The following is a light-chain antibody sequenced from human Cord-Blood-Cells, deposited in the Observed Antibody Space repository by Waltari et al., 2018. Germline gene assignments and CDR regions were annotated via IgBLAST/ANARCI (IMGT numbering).Light chain of an antibody. CDR2: RNT. V-gene: IGLV1-47*01. J-gene: IGLJ3*02. CDR3: AAWDDSLSGNWV. CDR1: SSNIGSNY. Sequence: QSVLTQPPSASGTPGQRVTISCSGSSSNIGSNYVYWYQQLPGTAPKLLIYRNTQRPSGVPDRFSGSKSGTSASLAISGLRSEDEADYYCAAWDDSLSGNWVFGGGTKLTVL.